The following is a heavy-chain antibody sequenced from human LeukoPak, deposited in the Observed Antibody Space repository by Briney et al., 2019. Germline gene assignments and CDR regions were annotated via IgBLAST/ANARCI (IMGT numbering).Heavy chain of an antibody. CDR1: GYTLTELS. CDR2: FDPKDGEK. J-gene: IGHJ6*02. Sequence: GASVKVSCKVSGYTLTELSMHWVRQAPGKGPEWMGGFDPKDGEKIYAQKFQGRVTMAEDTSTDTAYMELSSLRSEDTAMYYCAIDTLGLELRRYYYGMDVWGQGTMVIVSS. D-gene: IGHD1-7*01. V-gene: IGHV1-24*01. CDR3: AIDTLGLELRRYYYGMDV.